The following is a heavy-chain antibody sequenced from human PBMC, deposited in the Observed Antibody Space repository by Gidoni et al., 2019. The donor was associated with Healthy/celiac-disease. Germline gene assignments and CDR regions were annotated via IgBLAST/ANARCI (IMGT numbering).Heavy chain of an antibody. CDR3: AHVPPAGVGAVFDY. J-gene: IGHJ4*02. V-gene: IGHV2-5*02. CDR1: GFSLSTSGVG. CDR2: IYWDDDK. Sequence: QITLKESGPTLVKPTQTLTLTCTFSGFSLSTSGVGVGWIRQPPGKALEWLALIYWDDDKRYSPSLKSRLTITKDTSKNQVVLTMTNMDPVDTATYYCAHVPPAGVGAVFDYWGQGTLVTVSS. D-gene: IGHD1-26*01.